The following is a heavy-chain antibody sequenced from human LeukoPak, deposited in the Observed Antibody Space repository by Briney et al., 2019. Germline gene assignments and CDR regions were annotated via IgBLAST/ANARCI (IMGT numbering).Heavy chain of an antibody. V-gene: IGHV3-64*01. CDR1: GFTFSNYA. J-gene: IGHJ4*02. CDR2: ITTNGDRT. D-gene: IGHD1-26*01. CDR3: ARDLGGSNALDY. Sequence: GGSLRHTRAASGFTFSNYAMHWVRQAPGKGLEYVSTITTNGDRTYYANSVKGRFTISRDNSKNTLYLQMGSLRAEDMAVYYCARDLGGSNALDYWGQGPVTTVSS.